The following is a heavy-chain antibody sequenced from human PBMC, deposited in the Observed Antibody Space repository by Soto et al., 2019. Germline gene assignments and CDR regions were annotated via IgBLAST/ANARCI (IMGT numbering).Heavy chain of an antibody. Sequence: EVQLLESGGGLVQPGGSLRLSCAASGFTFNNYALSWVRQAPGKGLEWVSGITVSGTRTYYADSVKGRFTMSRDNSKNTVYLQMNSQAYDDTAVYYCAAYVVAPDYWGQGTLVTVSS. CDR3: AAYVVAPDY. J-gene: IGHJ4*02. CDR2: ITVSGTRT. V-gene: IGHV3-23*01. D-gene: IGHD3-10*02. CDR1: GFTFNNYA.